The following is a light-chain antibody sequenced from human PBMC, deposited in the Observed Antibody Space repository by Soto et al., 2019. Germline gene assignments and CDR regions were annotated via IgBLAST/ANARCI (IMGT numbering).Light chain of an antibody. Sequence: VMTQSPATLSVSAGERVTLSCRASQSISTNLAWYQQIPGQAPRLLIYDASTSATGIPDRFSGSGSGAEFTLTISSLQSEDFAVYYCQQYRNWPRTFGQGTKVEI. CDR2: DAS. CDR3: QQYRNWPRT. J-gene: IGKJ1*01. CDR1: QSISTN. V-gene: IGKV3-15*01.